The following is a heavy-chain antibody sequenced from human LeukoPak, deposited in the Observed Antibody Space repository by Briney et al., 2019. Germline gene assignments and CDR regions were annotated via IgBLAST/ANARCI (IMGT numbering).Heavy chain of an antibody. D-gene: IGHD6-19*01. CDR1: GFTFSSYG. CDR3: AKGSGWYLFDY. Sequence: GGSLRLSRAASGFTFSSYGMHWVRQAPGKGLEWVAVISYDGSNKYYADSVKGRFTISRDNSKNTLYLQMNSLRAEDTAVYYCAKGSGWYLFDYWGQGTLVTVSS. CDR2: ISYDGSNK. J-gene: IGHJ4*02. V-gene: IGHV3-30*18.